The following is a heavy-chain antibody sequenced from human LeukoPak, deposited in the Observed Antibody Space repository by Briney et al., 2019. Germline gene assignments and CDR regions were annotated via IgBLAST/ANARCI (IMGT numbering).Heavy chain of an antibody. CDR1: GGTFSSYA. J-gene: IGHJ3*02. Sequence: SVKVSCKASGGTFSSYAISWVRQAPGQGLEWMGRIIPILGIANYAQKFQGRVTITADKSTSTAYMELSSLRSEDTAVYYCAREGEGLDPFDIWGQGTMVTVSS. CDR2: IIPILGIA. D-gene: IGHD6-19*01. V-gene: IGHV1-69*04. CDR3: AREGEGLDPFDI.